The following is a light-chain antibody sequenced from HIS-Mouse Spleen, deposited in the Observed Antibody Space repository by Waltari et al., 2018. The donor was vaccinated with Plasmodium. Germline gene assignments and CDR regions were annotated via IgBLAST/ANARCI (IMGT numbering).Light chain of an antibody. J-gene: IGKJ2*01. CDR1: QSIGSSY. CDR2: GAS. Sequence: EIVLTQSQATLPLSPGERATPSCRASQSIGSSYLAWYQQKPGQAPRLLIYGASSRATGIPARFSGSGSGTDFTLTISSLEPEDFAVYYCQQYSSSSYTFGQGTKLEIK. V-gene: IGKV3-20*01. CDR3: QQYSSSSYT.